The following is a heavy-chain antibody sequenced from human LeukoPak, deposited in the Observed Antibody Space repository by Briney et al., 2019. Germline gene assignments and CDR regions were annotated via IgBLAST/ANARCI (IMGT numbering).Heavy chain of an antibody. D-gene: IGHD3-3*01. Sequence: GGSLRLSCAASGFTFSSYAMHWVRQAPGKGLEWVSAISGSGGSTYYADSVKGRFTISRDNSKNTLYLQMNSLRAEDTAVYYCAKDYYDFWSGYSPFDYWGQGTLVTVSS. CDR1: GFTFSSYA. CDR3: AKDYYDFWSGYSPFDY. CDR2: ISGSGGST. V-gene: IGHV3-23*01. J-gene: IGHJ4*02.